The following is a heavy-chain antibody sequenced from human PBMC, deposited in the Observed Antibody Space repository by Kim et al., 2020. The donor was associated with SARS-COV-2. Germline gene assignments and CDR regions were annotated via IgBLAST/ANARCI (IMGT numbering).Heavy chain of an antibody. Sequence: GGSLRLSCAASGFTFSSHWMNWVRQAPGKGLEWVGKINQDGSEKYYADSVRGRFTISRDDAKNSFYLEMNGLRAEDTAVYYCTRGGGYYVYWGQGTLVTVSS. J-gene: IGHJ4*02. CDR1: GFTFSSHW. CDR2: INQDGSEK. V-gene: IGHV3-7*04. D-gene: IGHD1-26*01. CDR3: TRGGGYYVY.